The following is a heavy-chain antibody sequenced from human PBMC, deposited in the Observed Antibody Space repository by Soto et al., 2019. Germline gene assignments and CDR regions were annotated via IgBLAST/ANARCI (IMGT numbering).Heavy chain of an antibody. CDR3: ARDLITFGGEPAYYFDY. V-gene: IGHV3-33*01. CDR2: IWYDGSNK. D-gene: IGHD3-16*01. CDR1: GFTFSSYG. Sequence: QVQLVESGGGVVQPGRSLRLSCAASGFTFSSYGMHWVRQAPGKGLEWVAVIWYDGSNKYYADSVKGRFTISRDNSKNTLYLQMNSLSAEDTAVYYCARDLITFGGEPAYYFDYWGQGTLVTVSS. J-gene: IGHJ4*02.